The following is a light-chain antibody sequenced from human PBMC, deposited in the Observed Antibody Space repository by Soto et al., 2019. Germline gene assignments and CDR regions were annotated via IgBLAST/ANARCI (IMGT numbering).Light chain of an antibody. Sequence: EIVMTQSPATLSVSPGERVTLSCRASQGTSSNLAWYQQHPGQTPRLLIYGASTRATDIPSRFSGSGSGTEIPLTVSSLQSEDFAVDYGQQYNSWPLTFSGGTKVEIK. CDR2: GAS. CDR1: QGTSSN. V-gene: IGKV3D-15*01. CDR3: QQYNSWPLT. J-gene: IGKJ4*01.